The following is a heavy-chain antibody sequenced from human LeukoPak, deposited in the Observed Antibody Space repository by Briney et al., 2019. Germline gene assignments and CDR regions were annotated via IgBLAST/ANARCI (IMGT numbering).Heavy chain of an antibody. V-gene: IGHV3-74*01. CDR3: ARGSYAMGV. CDR1: GFTFSGYW. CDR2: ITTDGSST. J-gene: IGHJ6*02. Sequence: GGSLRLSCAASGFTFSGYWMHWVRQAPGKGLAWVSRITTDGSSTSYADSVKGRFTISRDNAKNTLYLQMSSLTAEDTAIYYCARGSYAMGVWGQGTTVTVSS.